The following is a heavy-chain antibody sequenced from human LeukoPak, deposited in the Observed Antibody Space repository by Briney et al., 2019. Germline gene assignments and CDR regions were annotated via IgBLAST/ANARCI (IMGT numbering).Heavy chain of an antibody. CDR3: ARDDSNYSVQLDY. V-gene: IGHV4-34*01. Sequence: PSETLSLTCAVYGGSFSGYYWSWIRQPPGKGLEWIGEINHSGSTNYNPSLKSRVTISVDTSKNQFSLKLSSVTAADAAVYYCARDDSNYSVQLDYWGQGTLVTVSS. J-gene: IGHJ4*02. CDR2: INHSGST. CDR1: GGSFSGYY. D-gene: IGHD4-4*01.